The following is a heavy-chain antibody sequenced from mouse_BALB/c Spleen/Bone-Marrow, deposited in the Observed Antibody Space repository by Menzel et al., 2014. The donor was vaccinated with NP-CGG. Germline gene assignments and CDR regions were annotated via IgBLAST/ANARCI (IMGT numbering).Heavy chain of an antibody. D-gene: IGHD5-1-1*01. V-gene: IGHV5-6-5*01. CDR3: ARGNILLNL. CDR1: GFSLSTYA. CDR2: ISSSGSI. Sequence: LEESGGRLVTPGTPLALTCTVSGFSLSTYAMSWVRQGPGKGLEWIGIISSSGSIYYASWAKGRFTISKTSTTVDLKITSPTTEDTATYFCARGNILLNLWGQGTLVTVS. J-gene: IGHJ3*01.